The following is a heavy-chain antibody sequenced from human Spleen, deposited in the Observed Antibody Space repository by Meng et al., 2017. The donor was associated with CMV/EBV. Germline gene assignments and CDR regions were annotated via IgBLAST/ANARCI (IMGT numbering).Heavy chain of an antibody. Sequence: ASVKVSCKASGYTFTSYDINWVRQATGQGLEWMGWIHPHRGDTNYAQQFQGRVTLTRDTSISTVYMELRRLRSDDTAVYYCARGGSGYYYYDMDVWGQGTTVTVSS. CDR3: ARGGSGYYYYDMDV. D-gene: IGHD3-16*01. J-gene: IGHJ6*02. CDR2: IHPHRGDT. V-gene: IGHV1-2*02. CDR1: GYTFTSYD.